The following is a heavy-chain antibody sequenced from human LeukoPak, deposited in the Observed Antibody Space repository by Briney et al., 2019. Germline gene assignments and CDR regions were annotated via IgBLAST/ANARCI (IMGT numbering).Heavy chain of an antibody. V-gene: IGHV6-1*01. Sequence: SQTLSLTCAISGDSVSSNSVWNWIRPSPSRGLEWLGRTYYRSKWYNDHAVSVKSRITVNLDTSKNQFSLQLNSVTPEDTAVYYCARVGSYLDAFDMWGQGTMVTVSS. CDR2: TYYRSKWYN. D-gene: IGHD1-26*01. CDR1: GDSVSSNSV. CDR3: ARVGSYLDAFDM. J-gene: IGHJ3*02.